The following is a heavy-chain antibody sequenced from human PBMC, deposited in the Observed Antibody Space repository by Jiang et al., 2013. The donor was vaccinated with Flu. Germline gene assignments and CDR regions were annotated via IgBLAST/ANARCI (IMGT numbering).Heavy chain of an antibody. Sequence: SISSGGYYWSWIRQHPGKGLGWIGSIYHSGSTNYNPSLKSRLTISVDTSKNQFSLKLSSVTAADTAVYYCARRGSGYDAYFDYWGQGTLVTVSS. CDR1: SISSGGYY. V-gene: IGHV4-31*02. CDR3: ARRGSGYDAYFDY. J-gene: IGHJ4*02. D-gene: IGHD5-12*01. CDR2: IYHSGST.